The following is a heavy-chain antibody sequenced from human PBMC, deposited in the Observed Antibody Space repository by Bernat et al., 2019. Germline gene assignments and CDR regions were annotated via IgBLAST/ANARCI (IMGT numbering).Heavy chain of an antibody. Sequence: QVQLVESGGGVVQPGRSLRLSCAASGFTFSSYAMHWVRQAPGKGLEWVAVISYDGSNKYYADSVKGRFTISRDNSKNTLYLQMNSLRAEDTAVYYCARGCGGDCYASTEDDAFDIWGQGTMVTVSS. CDR3: ARGCGGDCYASTEDDAFDI. CDR2: ISYDGSNK. V-gene: IGHV3-30-3*01. D-gene: IGHD2-21*02. CDR1: GFTFSSYA. J-gene: IGHJ3*02.